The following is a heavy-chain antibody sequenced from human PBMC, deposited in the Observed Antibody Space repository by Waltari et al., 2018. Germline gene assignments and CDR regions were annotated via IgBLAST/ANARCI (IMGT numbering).Heavy chain of an antibody. J-gene: IGHJ4*02. CDR3: ARQSTE. Sequence: QLQLQESGPGLVKPSETLSLTCTVSGGSISSSSNYWGWIRQPPGKGLEWIGSSYYSGTAYYNPSRKRRVTISVDTSKNQFSLKLSSVTAADTAVYYCARQSTEWGQGTLVTVSS. CDR1: GGSISSSSNY. CDR2: SYYSGTA. V-gene: IGHV4-39*01.